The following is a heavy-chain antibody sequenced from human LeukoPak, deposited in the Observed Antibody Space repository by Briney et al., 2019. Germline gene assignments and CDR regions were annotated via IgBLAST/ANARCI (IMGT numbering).Heavy chain of an antibody. J-gene: IGHJ4*02. CDR3: ARRPSFVSSGYY. D-gene: IGHD3-22*01. Sequence: SETLSLTCAVYGGSFSGYYWSWIRQPPGKGLEWIGEINHSGSTNYNPSLKSRVTISVDTSKNQFSLKLSSVTAADTAAYYCARRPSFVSSGYYWGQGTLVTVSS. V-gene: IGHV4-34*01. CDR1: GGSFSGYY. CDR2: INHSGST.